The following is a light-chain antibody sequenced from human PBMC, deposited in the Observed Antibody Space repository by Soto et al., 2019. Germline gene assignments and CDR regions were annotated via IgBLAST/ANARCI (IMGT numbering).Light chain of an antibody. CDR3: QQYGSSPLT. CDR1: QSVSSSY. CDR2: GAS. J-gene: IGKJ4*01. V-gene: IGKV3-20*01. Sequence: EIVLTQSPGTLSLSPGERATLSCRASQSVSSSYLAWYQQKPGQAPRLLIYGASSRATGIPDRFSGSWSGKDFTLTISRLEPAAFAVYYCQQYGSSPLTFGGGTKVAIK.